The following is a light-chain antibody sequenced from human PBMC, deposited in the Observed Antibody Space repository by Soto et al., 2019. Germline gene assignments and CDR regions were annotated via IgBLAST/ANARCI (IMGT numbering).Light chain of an antibody. CDR3: MQGTHWPPM. Sequence: DVVMTQSPLSLPVTLGQPASISCRSSQSLVHSDGNTYLNWFQQRPGQSPRRLIYKVSNRDSGVPDRFSGSGSGTDFTLKISRVEAEDVGVYYCMQGTHWPPMFGQGTKV. CDR1: QSLVHSDGNTY. J-gene: IGKJ1*01. CDR2: KVS. V-gene: IGKV2-30*02.